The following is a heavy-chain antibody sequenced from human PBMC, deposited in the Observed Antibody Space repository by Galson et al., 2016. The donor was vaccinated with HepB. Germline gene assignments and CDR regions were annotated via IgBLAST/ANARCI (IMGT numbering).Heavy chain of an antibody. D-gene: IGHD2-8*01. CDR3: ARGGVIWYQTCFDA. CDR1: GGSVTNTNW. V-gene: IGHV4-4*02. CDR2: IYHSGGP. Sequence: SETLSLTCAVSGGSVTNTNWWSWVRQPPGKGLEWIREIYHSGGPYYNPSLQSRVTISMDRSKNEISLIMRSVTAADTAVYYWARGGVIWYQTCFDAWGQGTLVTVSS. J-gene: IGHJ5*02.